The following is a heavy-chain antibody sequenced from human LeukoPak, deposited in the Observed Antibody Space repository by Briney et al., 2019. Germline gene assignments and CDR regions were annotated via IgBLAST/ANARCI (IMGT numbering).Heavy chain of an antibody. J-gene: IGHJ3*02. V-gene: IGHV3-74*01. Sequence: GGSLRLSCAASGFTFSSNWMHWVRQAPGKGLVWVSHMNGDGSSTSYADSVKGRFTISRDNAKNTLYLQMNRLKAEDTAVYYCARSATDAFDIWGQGTMVTVSS. CDR1: GFTFSSNW. CDR3: ARSATDAFDI. CDR2: MNGDGSST.